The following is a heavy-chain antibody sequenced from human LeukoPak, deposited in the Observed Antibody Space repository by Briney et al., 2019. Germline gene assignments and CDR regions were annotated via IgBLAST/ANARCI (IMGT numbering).Heavy chain of an antibody. V-gene: IGHV3-23*01. CDR2: ISGSGGST. J-gene: IGHJ4*02. CDR1: GFTFSSYA. CDR3: AKGRYCTNGVCYLFDY. Sequence: GGSLRLSCAASGFTFSSYAMSWVRQAPGKGLEWVSAISGSGGSTYYADSVKGRFTISRDNSKNTLYLQMNSLRAEDTAVYYCAKGRYCTNGVCYLFDYWGQGTLVTVSS. D-gene: IGHD2-8*01.